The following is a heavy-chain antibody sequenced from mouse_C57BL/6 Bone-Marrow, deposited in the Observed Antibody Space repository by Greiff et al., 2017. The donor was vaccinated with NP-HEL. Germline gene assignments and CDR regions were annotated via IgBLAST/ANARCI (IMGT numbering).Heavy chain of an antibody. Sequence: VKLMESGAELVKPGASVKMSCKASGYTFTSYWITWVKQRPGQGLEWIGDIYPGSGSTNYNEKFKSKATLTVDTSSSTAYMQLSSLTSEDSAVYYCAREEEVGNYWGQGTTLTVSS. J-gene: IGHJ2*01. D-gene: IGHD1-1*02. V-gene: IGHV1-55*01. CDR2: IYPGSGST. CDR1: GYTFTSYW. CDR3: AREEEVGNY.